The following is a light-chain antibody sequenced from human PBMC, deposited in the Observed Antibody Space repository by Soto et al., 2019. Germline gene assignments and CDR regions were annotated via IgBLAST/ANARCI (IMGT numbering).Light chain of an antibody. CDR1: SSDVGNYNY. Sequence: QSALTQPRSVSGSPGQSVTISCTGTSSDVGNYNYVAWYQQHPGKAPKLMIYDVNKRPSGVPDRFSGSKSGNTASLTISGLQAEDEADYYCCSYAGSFTVVFGGGTKLTV. CDR3: CSYAGSFTVV. J-gene: IGLJ2*01. CDR2: DVN. V-gene: IGLV2-11*01.